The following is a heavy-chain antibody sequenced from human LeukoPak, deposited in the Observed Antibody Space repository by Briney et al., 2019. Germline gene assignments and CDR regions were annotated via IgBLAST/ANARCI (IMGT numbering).Heavy chain of an antibody. CDR2: IYTSGST. J-gene: IGHJ4*02. CDR1: GGSISSYY. D-gene: IGHD2-2*01. V-gene: IGHV4-4*07. CDR3: ATLAVVPAATDFDY. Sequence: SETLSLTCTVSGGSISSYYWSWIRQPAGKGLEWIGRIYTSGSTNYNPSLKSRATMSVDTSKNQFSLKLSSVTAADTAVYYCATLAVVPAATDFDYWGQGTLVTVSS.